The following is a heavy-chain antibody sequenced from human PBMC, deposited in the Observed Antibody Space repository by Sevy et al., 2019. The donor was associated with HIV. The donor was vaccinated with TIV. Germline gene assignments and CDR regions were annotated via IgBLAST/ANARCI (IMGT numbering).Heavy chain of an antibody. J-gene: IGHJ4*02. Sequence: GGCLRLSCVASGFTFSDSWMTWVRQAPGKGLERIAFINEDGSRLGYVDSVRGRFTISRENTQNSLYLQMNSLRAEDTAVYFCARDRAYSALDYWGQGTLVTVSS. CDR3: ARDRAYSALDY. CDR1: GFTFSDSW. CDR2: INEDGSRL. D-gene: IGHD5-18*01. V-gene: IGHV3-7*01.